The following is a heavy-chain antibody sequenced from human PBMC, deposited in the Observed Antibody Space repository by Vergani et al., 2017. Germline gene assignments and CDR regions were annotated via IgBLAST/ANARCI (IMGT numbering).Heavy chain of an antibody. J-gene: IGHJ6*02. CDR1: GFTVSSNY. CDR2: IYSGGST. D-gene: IGHD1-26*01. V-gene: IGHV3-66*02. Sequence: VQLVESGGGLVKPGGSLRLSCAASGFTVSSNYMSWVRQAPGKGLEWVSVIYSGGSTYYADSVKGRFTISRDNSKNTLYLQMNSLRAEDTAVYYCARGVSGSYYYYYGMDVWGQGTTVTVSS. CDR3: ARGVSGSYYYYYGMDV.